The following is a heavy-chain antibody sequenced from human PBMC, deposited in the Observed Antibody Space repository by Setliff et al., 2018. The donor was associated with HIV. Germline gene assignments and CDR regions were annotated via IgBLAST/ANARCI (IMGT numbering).Heavy chain of an antibody. D-gene: IGHD2-15*01. V-gene: IGHV3-30*02. Sequence: GESLRLSCAASGFTFSSYGTHWVRQAPGKGLEWVAFIRYDGSNKYYADSVKGRFTISRDNSKNTLYLQMNSLRAEDTAVYYCAKETGYCSGGSCLGGMDVWGQGTTVTVSS. CDR1: GFTFSSYG. CDR3: AKETGYCSGGSCLGGMDV. CDR2: IRYDGSNK. J-gene: IGHJ6*02.